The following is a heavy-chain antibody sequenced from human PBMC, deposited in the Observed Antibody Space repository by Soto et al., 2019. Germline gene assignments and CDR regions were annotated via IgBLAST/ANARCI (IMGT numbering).Heavy chain of an antibody. J-gene: IGHJ4*02. Sequence: SETLSLTCTVSGGSISSGDYYWSWIRQPPGKGLEWIGYIYYSGSTYYNPSLKSRVTISVDTSKNQFSLKLSSVTAADTAVYYCARGYSSSWPFDYWGQGTLVTVSS. CDR1: GGSISSGDYY. CDR3: ARGYSSSWPFDY. V-gene: IGHV4-30-4*01. CDR2: IYYSGST. D-gene: IGHD6-13*01.